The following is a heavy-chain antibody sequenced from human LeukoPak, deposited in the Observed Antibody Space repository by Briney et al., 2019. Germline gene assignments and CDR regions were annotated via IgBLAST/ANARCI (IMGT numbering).Heavy chain of an antibody. D-gene: IGHD3-10*01. CDR3: AKSYDNHNWYFHL. CDR1: GFTFSTYG. CDR2: IWYDGNNK. V-gene: IGHV3-33*06. J-gene: IGHJ2*01. Sequence: GGSLKLSCAASGFTFSTYGTNWVRQAPGKGLEWVAIIWYDGNNKYYADSVKGRFTISRDNSKNTLYLQMNSLRADDTPVYYCAKSYDNHNWYFHLWGRGTLVTVSS.